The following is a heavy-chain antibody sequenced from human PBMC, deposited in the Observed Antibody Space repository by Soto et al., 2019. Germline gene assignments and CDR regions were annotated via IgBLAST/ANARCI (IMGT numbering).Heavy chain of an antibody. CDR3: GYQLLMEDAFDI. CDR1: GFTFSSYA. CDR2: ISGSGGST. V-gene: IGHV3-23*01. D-gene: IGHD2-2*01. Sequence: GGSLRLSCAASGFTFSSYAMSWVRQAPGKGLEWVSAISGSGGSTYYADSVKGRFTISRDNSKNTLYLQMNSLRAEDTAVYYCGYQLLMEDAFDIWGQGTMVTVSS. J-gene: IGHJ3*02.